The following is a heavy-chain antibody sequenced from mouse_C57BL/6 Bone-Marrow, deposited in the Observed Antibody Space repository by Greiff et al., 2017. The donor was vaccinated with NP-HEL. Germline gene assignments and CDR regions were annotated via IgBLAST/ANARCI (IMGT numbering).Heavy chain of an antibody. CDR2: ISYDGSN. CDR3: ARDRGAHWYFDV. Sequence: EESGPGLVKPSQSLSLTCSVTGYSITSGYYWNWIRQFPGNKLEWMGYISYDGSNNYNPSLKNRISITRDTSKNQFFLKLNSGTTEDTATYYCARDRGAHWYFDVWGTGTTVTVSS. J-gene: IGHJ1*03. CDR1: GYSITSGYY. V-gene: IGHV3-6*01.